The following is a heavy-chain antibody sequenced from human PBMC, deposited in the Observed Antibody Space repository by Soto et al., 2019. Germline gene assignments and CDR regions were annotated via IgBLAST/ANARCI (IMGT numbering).Heavy chain of an antibody. V-gene: IGHV3-30*18. CDR3: AKRGGVVGGSEHPFFEY. J-gene: IGHJ4*02. D-gene: IGHD2-15*01. CDR1: GFIFSTYG. CDR2: ISFDGKNR. Sequence: QVQLVESRGGVVQPGKTLRLACAAAGFIFSTYGMHWVRQAPGKGLEWVALISFDGKNRNYADSVKGRFTIYRDNAKNTLYLEMNSLRPEDTAFYYCAKRGGVVGGSEHPFFEYSGQGTLVTVSS.